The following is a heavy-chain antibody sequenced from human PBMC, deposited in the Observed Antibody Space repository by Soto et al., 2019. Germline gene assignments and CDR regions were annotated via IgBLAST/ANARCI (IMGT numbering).Heavy chain of an antibody. D-gene: IGHD2-2*01. Sequence: SETLSLTCTVSGGSISSYYWSWIRQPPGKGPEWIGYIYYSGSTNYNPSLKSRVTISVDTSKNQFSLKLSSVTAADTAVYYCARQDPSTLSPNWFDPWGQGTLVTVSS. CDR2: IYYSGST. V-gene: IGHV4-59*08. J-gene: IGHJ5*02. CDR3: ARQDPSTLSPNWFDP. CDR1: GGSISSYY.